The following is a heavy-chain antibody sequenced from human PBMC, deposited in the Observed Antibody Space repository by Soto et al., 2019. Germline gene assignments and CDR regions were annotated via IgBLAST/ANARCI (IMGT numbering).Heavy chain of an antibody. CDR2: IIPIFGTA. Sequence: GPSVKVSCKASGGTFSSYAISWVRQAPGQGLEWMGGIIPIFGTANYAQKFQGRVTITADESTSTAYMELSSLRSEDTAVYYCARGESDGYGMDVWGQGTTVTAP. J-gene: IGHJ6*02. CDR3: ARGESDGYGMDV. V-gene: IGHV1-69*13. CDR1: GGTFSSYA.